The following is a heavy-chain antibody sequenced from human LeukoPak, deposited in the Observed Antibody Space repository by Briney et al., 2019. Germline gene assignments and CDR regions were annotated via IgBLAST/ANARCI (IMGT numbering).Heavy chain of an antibody. D-gene: IGHD6-19*01. Sequence: PGGSLRLSCAASGFTFSSYGMHWVRQAPGKGLEWVAVISYDGSNKYYADSVKGRFTISRDSSKNTLYLQMNSLRAEDTAVYYCAKSTPSIYSSGWSNPTDYWGQGTLVTVSS. CDR3: AKSTPSIYSSGWSNPTDY. V-gene: IGHV3-30*18. CDR1: GFTFSSYG. CDR2: ISYDGSNK. J-gene: IGHJ4*02.